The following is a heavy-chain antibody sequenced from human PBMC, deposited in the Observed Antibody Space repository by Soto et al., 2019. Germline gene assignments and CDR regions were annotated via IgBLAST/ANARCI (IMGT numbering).Heavy chain of an antibody. V-gene: IGHV1-3*04. CDR3: ARDIARRGYSGYVVFDY. Sequence: ASVKVSCKASGYTFTSYAIHWVRQAPGQRLEWMGWINTGNGDTKYSQKFQGRVTMTRDTSTSTVYMELSSLRSEDTAVYYCARDIARRGYSGYVVFDYWGQGTLVTVSS. J-gene: IGHJ4*02. D-gene: IGHD5-12*01. CDR2: INTGNGDT. CDR1: GYTFTSYA.